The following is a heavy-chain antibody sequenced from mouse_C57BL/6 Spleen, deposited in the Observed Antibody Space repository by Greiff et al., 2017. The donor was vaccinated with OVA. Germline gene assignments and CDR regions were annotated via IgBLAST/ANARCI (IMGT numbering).Heavy chain of an antibody. CDR1: GYAFSSSW. CDR3: ANYYGSSY. J-gene: IGHJ4*01. Sequence: QVQLKESGPELVKPGASVKISCKASGYAFSSSWMNWVKQRPGKGLEWIGRIYPGDGDTNYNGKFKGKATLTADKSSSTAYLQLSSLTSEDSAVYFCANYYGSSYWGQGTSVTVSS. V-gene: IGHV1-82*01. CDR2: IYPGDGDT. D-gene: IGHD1-1*01.